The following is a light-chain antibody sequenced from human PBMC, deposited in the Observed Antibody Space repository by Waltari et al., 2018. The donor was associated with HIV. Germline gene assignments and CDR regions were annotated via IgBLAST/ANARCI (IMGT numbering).Light chain of an antibody. V-gene: IGLV3-10*01. CDR2: EDY. J-gene: IGLJ3*02. CDR1: ALPKKY. CDR3: YSTDNSDNHKRV. Sequence: SYELTQPPSVSVSPGQTARITCSGEALPKKYAYWYQQKSGQAPVLGMYEDYKRPSGIPERFSGSSSGTMATLTISGAQVEDEADYYCYSTDNSDNHKRVFGGGTKLTVL.